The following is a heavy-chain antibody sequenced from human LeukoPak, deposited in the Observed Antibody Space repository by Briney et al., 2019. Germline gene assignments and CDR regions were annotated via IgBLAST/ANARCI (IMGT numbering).Heavy chain of an antibody. CDR1: GGSIGSYH. CDR3: VASYGGYVLDY. Sequence: SETLSLTCSVSGGSIGSYHWNWIRQPSGKGLEWIGIVFNNGGTKHNPSLKSRVTISVDTSKNQFALKLSSVTAADTAVYYCVASYGGYVLDYWGQGALVIVSS. J-gene: IGHJ4*02. D-gene: IGHD5-12*01. CDR2: VFNNGGT. V-gene: IGHV4-59*01.